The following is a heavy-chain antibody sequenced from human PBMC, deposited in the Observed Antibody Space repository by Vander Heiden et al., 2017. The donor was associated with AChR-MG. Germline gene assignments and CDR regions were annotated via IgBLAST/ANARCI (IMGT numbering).Heavy chain of an antibody. Sequence: QVQLVQSGAEVKKPGASVKVSCKASGYTFTSYYMHWVRQAPGQGLEWMGIINPSGGSTSYAQKFQGRGTMTRDTSTSTVYMELSSLRSEDTAVYYCARGDRGSGYEYGVERENYWGQGNLVTVSS. CDR3: ARGDRGSGYEYGVERENY. CDR2: INPSGGST. D-gene: IGHD5-12*01. CDR1: GYTFTSYY. J-gene: IGHJ4*02. V-gene: IGHV1-46*03.